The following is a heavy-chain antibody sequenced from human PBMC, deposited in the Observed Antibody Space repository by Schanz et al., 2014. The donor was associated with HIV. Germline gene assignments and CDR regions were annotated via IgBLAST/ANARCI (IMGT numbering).Heavy chain of an antibody. V-gene: IGHV1-2*02. Sequence: QVQLVQSGAEVSEPGASVKVSCKASGYAFSDYYLHWVRQAPGQGLEWMGWINPNSGSTNYARKFQGRVTFSRDTSTGTAYMEVTKLTYDDTAVYYCARDWENNWRYVGGFDSWGLGTLVIVSS. CDR2: INPNSGST. CDR1: GYAFSDYY. CDR3: ARDWENNWRYVGGFDS. J-gene: IGHJ4*02. D-gene: IGHD1-20*01.